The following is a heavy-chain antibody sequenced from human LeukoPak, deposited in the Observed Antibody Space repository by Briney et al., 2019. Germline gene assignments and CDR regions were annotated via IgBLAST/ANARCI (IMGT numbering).Heavy chain of an antibody. J-gene: IGHJ4*02. CDR2: ISGSGGNT. V-gene: IGHV3-23*01. Sequence: GGSLRLSCAVSGITLSNYGMSWVRQVPGKGLEWVSGISGSGGNTYYADSVKGRFTISRDNSKNTLYLQMNSLRAEDTAVHFCAKRGVVIRVFLVGFHKEASYFDSWGQGALVTVSS. CDR1: GITLSNYG. CDR3: AKRGVVIRVFLVGFHKEASYFDS. D-gene: IGHD3-10*01.